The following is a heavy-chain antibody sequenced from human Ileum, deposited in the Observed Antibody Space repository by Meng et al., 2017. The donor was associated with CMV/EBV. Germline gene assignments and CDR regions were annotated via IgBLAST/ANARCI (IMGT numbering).Heavy chain of an antibody. D-gene: IGHD1-26*01. V-gene: IGHV3-66*01. CDR3: VGVGAP. Sequence: VELVEVGGGLAQPGGSLVLSCEASGFIVSSTYMTWVRQAPGKGLEWVSVIYASGSTFYADSVKGRFTISRDNSENTLFLQMSSLRVEDTAVYYCVGVGAPGGQGTLVTVSS. J-gene: IGHJ4*02. CDR2: IYASGST. CDR1: GFIVSSTY.